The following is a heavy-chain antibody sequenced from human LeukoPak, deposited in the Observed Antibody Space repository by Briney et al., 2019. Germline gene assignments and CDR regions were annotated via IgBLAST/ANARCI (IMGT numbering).Heavy chain of an antibody. V-gene: IGHV3-23*01. CDR2: ISGSGGST. J-gene: IGHJ6*02. CDR1: GFTFSTYA. D-gene: IGHD6-13*01. CDR3: AKSNREQLVRSYGLDV. Sequence: GGSLRLSCAASGFTFSTYAVSWVRQAPGKGLEWVSDISGSGGSTYYADSVKGRFTISRDNSKDTVYLQMNSLRVDDTAVYYCAKSNREQLVRSYGLDVWGQGTTVTVSS.